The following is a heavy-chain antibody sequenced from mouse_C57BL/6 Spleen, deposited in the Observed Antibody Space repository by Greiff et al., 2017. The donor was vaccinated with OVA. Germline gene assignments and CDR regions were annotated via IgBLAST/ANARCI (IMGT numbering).Heavy chain of an antibody. CDR1: GYTFTSYW. J-gene: IGHJ3*01. CDR3: ARGSPGTPFAY. D-gene: IGHD4-1*01. V-gene: IGHV1-52*01. Sequence: VQLQQPGAELVRPGSSVKLSCKASGYTFTSYWMHWVKQRPIQGLEWIGNIDPSDSETHYNQKFKDKATLTVDKSSSTAYMQLSSLTSEDSAVYYCARGSPGTPFAYWGQGTLVTVSA. CDR2: IDPSDSET.